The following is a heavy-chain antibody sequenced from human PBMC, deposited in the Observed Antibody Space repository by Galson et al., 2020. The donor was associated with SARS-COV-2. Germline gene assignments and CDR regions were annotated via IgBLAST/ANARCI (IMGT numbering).Heavy chain of an antibody. J-gene: IGHJ3*02. CDR3: ARDGGGSPAAI. Sequence: GESLKISCAASGFTFSSYWMHWVRQGPGKGLVWVSRINSDGSSTSYADSVKGRFTISRDNAKNTLYLEMNSLRAEDTAVYYCARDGGGSPAAIWGQGTMVTVSS. D-gene: IGHD3-16*01. CDR2: INSDGSST. CDR1: GFTFSSYW. V-gene: IGHV3-74*01.